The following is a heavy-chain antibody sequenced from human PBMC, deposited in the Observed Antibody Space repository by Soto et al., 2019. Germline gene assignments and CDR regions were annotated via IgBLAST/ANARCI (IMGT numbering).Heavy chain of an antibody. D-gene: IGHD2-15*01. CDR2: ISGSGGST. CDR3: AKDLPREDTTPYDAFDI. Sequence: EVQLLESGGGLVQPGGSLRLSCAASGFTFSSYAMSWVRQAPGKGLEWVSAISGSGGSTYYADSVKGRFTISRDNSKNTLYLQMNSLRAEDTAVYYCAKDLPREDTTPYDAFDIWGQGTMVIVSS. J-gene: IGHJ3*02. V-gene: IGHV3-23*01. CDR1: GFTFSSYA.